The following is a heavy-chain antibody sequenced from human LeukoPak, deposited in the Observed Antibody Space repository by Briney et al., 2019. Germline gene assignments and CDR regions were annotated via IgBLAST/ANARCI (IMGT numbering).Heavy chain of an antibody. CDR1: GFTFSSYG. J-gene: IGHJ4*02. CDR2: ISGSGGST. CDR3: AKYPRPRQLWSSIHFDY. V-gene: IGHV3-23*01. D-gene: IGHD5-18*01. Sequence: PGGSLRLSCAASGFTFSSYGMSWVRQAPGKGLEWVSAISGSGGSTYYADSVKGRFTISRDNSKNTLYLQMNSLRAEDTAVYYCAKYPRPRQLWSSIHFDYWGQGTLVTVSS.